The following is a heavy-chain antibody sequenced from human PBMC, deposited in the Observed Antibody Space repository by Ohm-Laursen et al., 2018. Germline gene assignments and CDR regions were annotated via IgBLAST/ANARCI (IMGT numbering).Heavy chain of an antibody. Sequence: TLSLTCTVSGGSISPHYWSWIRQSPEKGLEWIGYISYSGTSEHNPSLKSRVTMSVDTSKNQFSLKVHSVTAADTAIYYCATTTMDTSGWYGNYFDSWGQGALVTVSS. D-gene: IGHD6-19*01. CDR2: ISYSGTS. CDR1: GGSISPHY. CDR3: ATTTMDTSGWYGNYFDS. V-gene: IGHV4-59*08. J-gene: IGHJ4*02.